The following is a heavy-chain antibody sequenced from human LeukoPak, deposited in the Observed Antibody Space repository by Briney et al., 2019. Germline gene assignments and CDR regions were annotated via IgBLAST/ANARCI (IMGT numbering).Heavy chain of an antibody. CDR3: ARGPRRDGYHPYDAFDI. D-gene: IGHD5-24*01. Sequence: ASVKVSCKASGYTFTSYYMHWVRQAPGQGLEWMGIINPSGGSTSYAQKFQGRVTMTRDTSTSTVYMELSSLRSEDTAVYYCARGPRRDGYHPYDAFDIWGQGTMVTVSS. CDR2: INPSGGST. V-gene: IGHV1-46*01. J-gene: IGHJ3*02. CDR1: GYTFTSYY.